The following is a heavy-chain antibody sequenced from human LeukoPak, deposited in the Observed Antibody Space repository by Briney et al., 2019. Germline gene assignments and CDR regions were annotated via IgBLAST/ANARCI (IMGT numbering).Heavy chain of an antibody. CDR2: ISSSSSYI. CDR3: ARAAGYNWNDGYAFDI. CDR1: GFTFSSYS. D-gene: IGHD1-20*01. J-gene: IGHJ3*02. Sequence: GGSLRLSCAASGFTFSSYSMNRVRQAPGKGLEWVSSISSSSSYIYYADSVKGRFTISRDNAKNSLYLQMNSLRAEDTAVYYCARAAGYNWNDGYAFDIWGQGTMVTVSS. V-gene: IGHV3-21*01.